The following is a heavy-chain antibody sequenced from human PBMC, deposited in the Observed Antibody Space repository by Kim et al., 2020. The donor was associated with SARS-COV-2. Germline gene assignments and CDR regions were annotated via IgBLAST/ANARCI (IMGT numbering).Heavy chain of an antibody. Sequence: SETLSLTCTVSGGSISNYYWSWIRQPPGKGLEWIGYIYYSGSTNYTPSLKSRVTISIDTSKNQFSLKLSSVTAADTDMYYCARTGNAGWFDPWGQGTLVTVSS. V-gene: IGHV4-59*01. CDR2: IYYSGST. CDR1: GGSISNYY. D-gene: IGHD1-1*01. J-gene: IGHJ5*02. CDR3: ARTGNAGWFDP.